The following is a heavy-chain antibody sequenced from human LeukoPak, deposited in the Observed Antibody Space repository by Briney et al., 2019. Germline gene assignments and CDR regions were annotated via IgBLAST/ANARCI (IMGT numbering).Heavy chain of an antibody. Sequence: TGGSLRLSCAASGFTFSSYAMSWVRQAPGKGLEWASAISGSGGSTYYADSVKGRFTISRDNSKNTLYLQMNSLRAEDTAVYYCARGGSYLSAFDIWGQGTMVTVSS. D-gene: IGHD1-26*01. CDR1: GFTFSSYA. J-gene: IGHJ3*02. CDR3: ARGGSYLSAFDI. CDR2: ISGSGGST. V-gene: IGHV3-23*01.